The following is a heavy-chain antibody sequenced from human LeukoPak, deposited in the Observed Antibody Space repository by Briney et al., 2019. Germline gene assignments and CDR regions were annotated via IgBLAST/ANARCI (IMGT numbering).Heavy chain of an antibody. V-gene: IGHV1-18*01. D-gene: IGHD6-13*01. Sequence: ASVKVSCKASGYTFTSYGISWVRQAPGQGLEWMGWISAYNGNTNYAQKLQGRVTMTTDTSTSTAYMELRSLRSDDTAVYYCARGVGLGSSWDYYYMDVWGKGTTVTVSS. CDR2: ISAYNGNT. CDR3: ARGVGLGSSWDYYYMDV. CDR1: GYTFTSYG. J-gene: IGHJ6*03.